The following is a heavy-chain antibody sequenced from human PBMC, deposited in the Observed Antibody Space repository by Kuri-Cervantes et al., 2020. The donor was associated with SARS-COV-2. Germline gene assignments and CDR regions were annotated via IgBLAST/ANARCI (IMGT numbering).Heavy chain of an antibody. V-gene: IGHV4-61*09. D-gene: IGHD5-18*01. CDR2: IYTSGSN. Sequence: SETLSLTCTVSGGSISSGSYYWSWIRQPAGKGLEWIGYIYTSGSNNYNPSLKSRVTISVDTSKNQFSLKLSSVTAADTAVYYCARDGGLHEGYSYGYIDYWGQGTLVTVSS. CDR3: ARDGGLHEGYSYGYIDY. CDR1: GGSISSGSYY. J-gene: IGHJ4*02.